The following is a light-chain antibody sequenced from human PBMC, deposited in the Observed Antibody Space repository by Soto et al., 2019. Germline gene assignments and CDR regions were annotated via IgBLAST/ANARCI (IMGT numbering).Light chain of an antibody. Sequence: DIQMTQSPSSLSASVGDRVTITCRASQNISGYLNWYQQKPGKAPNPLIYAASSLQSGVLSRFSGSGSGTDFTLTISSLQPEDFATYYCQQSYSTLWTFGQGTKVEIK. CDR2: AAS. CDR3: QQSYSTLWT. V-gene: IGKV1-39*01. J-gene: IGKJ1*01. CDR1: QNISGY.